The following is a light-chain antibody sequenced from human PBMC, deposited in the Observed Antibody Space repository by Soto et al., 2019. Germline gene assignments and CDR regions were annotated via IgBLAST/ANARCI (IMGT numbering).Light chain of an antibody. CDR2: EVT. V-gene: IGLV2-14*01. Sequence: VLAQPASVSGSPGQSITISCSGTSGDVGAYNYVAWYQQHPGKAPKLIIYEVTNRPSGVSYRFSASKSGNTASLTISGLHSEDEADYYCISYTGKSASYVFGTGTKVTVL. J-gene: IGLJ1*01. CDR3: ISYTGKSASYV. CDR1: SGDVGAYNY.